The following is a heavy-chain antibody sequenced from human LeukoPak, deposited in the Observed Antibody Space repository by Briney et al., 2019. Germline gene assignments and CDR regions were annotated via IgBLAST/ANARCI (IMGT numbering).Heavy chain of an antibody. D-gene: IGHD1-1*01. CDR3: ARILRGHSWSDEKVLAY. J-gene: IGHJ4*02. CDR2: LNRHSDNA. Sequence: ASVKVSCKCSGYTFTSYDINWVRQATGNGRDWLGWLNRHSDNAGYAQKFQGRVTMTRNTPINTAYMELSSLRSEDTAVYYCARILRGHSWSDEKVLAYWGQGTLVTVSS. V-gene: IGHV1-8*01. CDR1: GYTFTSYD.